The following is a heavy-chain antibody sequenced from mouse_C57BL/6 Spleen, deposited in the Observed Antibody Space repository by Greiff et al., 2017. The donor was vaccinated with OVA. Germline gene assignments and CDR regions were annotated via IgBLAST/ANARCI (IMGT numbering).Heavy chain of an antibody. D-gene: IGHD2-4*01. CDR2: ITSGSSTI. CDR3: ARDPYDYDWYFDV. Sequence: DVKLVESGGGLVKPGGSLHLSCAASGFTFSDYGMHWVRQAPEKGLEWVAHITSGSSTIYYADTVKGRFTISRDNAKNTLFLQMTSLRSEDTAMYYCARDPYDYDWYFDVWGTGTTVTVSS. V-gene: IGHV5-17*01. J-gene: IGHJ1*03. CDR1: GFTFSDYG.